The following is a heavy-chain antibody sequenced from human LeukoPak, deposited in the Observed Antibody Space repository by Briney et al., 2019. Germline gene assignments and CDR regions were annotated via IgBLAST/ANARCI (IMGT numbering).Heavy chain of an antibody. V-gene: IGHV3-48*02. CDR3: ATDRTTGIFDN. CDR2: IYSSSTSI. J-gene: IGHJ4*02. D-gene: IGHD4-17*01. CDR1: GFTFSRYS. Sequence: GGSLRLSCAASGFTFSRYSMNWVRQAPGMGLEWVSYIYSSSTSIYCADSVKGRFTISRDNAKNSLYLQMNRLRDEDTAVYYCATDRTTGIFDNWGQGTLVTVSS.